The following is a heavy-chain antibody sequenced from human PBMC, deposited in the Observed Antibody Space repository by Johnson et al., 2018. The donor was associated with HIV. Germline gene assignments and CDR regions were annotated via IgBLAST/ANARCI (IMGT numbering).Heavy chain of an antibody. V-gene: IGHV3-30*18. CDR2: ISYDGRNK. J-gene: IGHJ3*02. CDR1: GFTFSSYG. Sequence: QVQLVESGGGVVQPGRSLRLSCAASGFTFSSYGMHWVRQAPGKGLEWVAVISYDGRNKYYADSVKGRFTISRDNSKNTLYLQMNSLRAEDTAVYYCAKDHRNAFAIWVQGTMVTVSS. CDR3: AKDHRNAFAI.